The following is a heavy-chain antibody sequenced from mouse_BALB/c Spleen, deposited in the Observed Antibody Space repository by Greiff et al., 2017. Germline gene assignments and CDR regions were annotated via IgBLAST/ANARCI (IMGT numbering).Heavy chain of an antibody. CDR2: IYPGNSDT. J-gene: IGHJ4*01. Sequence: VQLQQSGTVLARPGASVKMSCKASGYSFTSYWMHWVKQRPGQGLEWIGAIYPGNSDTSYNQKFKGKAKLTAVTSASTAYMELSSLTNEDSAVYYCSQAYGNYYAMDYWGQGTSVTVSS. D-gene: IGHD2-1*01. V-gene: IGHV1-5*01. CDR1: GYSFTSYW. CDR3: SQAYGNYYAMDY.